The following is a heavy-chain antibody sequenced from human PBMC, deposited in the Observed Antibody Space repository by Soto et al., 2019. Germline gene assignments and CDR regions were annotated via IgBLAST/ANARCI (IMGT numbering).Heavy chain of an antibody. J-gene: IGHJ6*03. CDR2: ISAYNGNT. V-gene: IGHV1-18*01. D-gene: IGHD2-15*01. CDR1: GYTFTSYG. CDR3: ARDLVGLPYYYYYMDV. Sequence: ASVKVSCKASGYTFTSYGISWVRQAPGQGLEWMGWISAYNGNTNYAQKLQGRVTMTTDTSTSTAYMELRSLRSDDTAVYYCARDLVGLPYYYYYMDVWGKGTTVTVSS.